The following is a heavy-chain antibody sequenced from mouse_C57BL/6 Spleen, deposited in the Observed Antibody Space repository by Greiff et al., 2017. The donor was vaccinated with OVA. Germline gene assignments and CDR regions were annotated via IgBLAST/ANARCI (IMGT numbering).Heavy chain of an antibody. J-gene: IGHJ2*01. CDR2: ISSGGDYI. CDR3: TRVEGVPYYFDY. Sequence: EVKVVESGEGLVKPGGSLKLSCAASGFTFSSYAMSWVRQTPEKRLEWVAYISSGGDYIYYADTVKGRFTISRDNARNTLYLQMSSLKSEDTAMYYCTRVEGVPYYFDYWGQGTTLTVSS. V-gene: IGHV5-9-1*02. CDR1: GFTFSSYA.